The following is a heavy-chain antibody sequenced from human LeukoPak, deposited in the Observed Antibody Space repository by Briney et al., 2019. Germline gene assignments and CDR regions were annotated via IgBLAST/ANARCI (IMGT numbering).Heavy chain of an antibody. D-gene: IGHD3-10*01. CDR1: GGSFSGYY. J-gene: IGHJ5*02. Sequence: PSETLSLTCAVYGGSFSGYYWSWIRQPPGKGLEWIGEINHRGSTNYNPSLKSRVTISVDTSKNQFSLKLSSVTAADTAVYYCARRGLWFGELLYRHNWFDPWGQGTLVTVSS. CDR2: INHRGST. V-gene: IGHV4-34*01. CDR3: ARRGLWFGELLYRHNWFDP.